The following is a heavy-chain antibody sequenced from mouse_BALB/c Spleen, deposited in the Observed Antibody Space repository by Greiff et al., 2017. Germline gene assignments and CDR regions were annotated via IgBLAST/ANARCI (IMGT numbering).Heavy chain of an antibody. D-gene: IGHD2-1*01. J-gene: IGHJ3*01. CDR2: IRLKSNNYAT. V-gene: IGHV6-6*02. CDR3: TGYGNYAGFAY. CDR1: GFTFSNYW. Sequence: EVKLEESGGGLVQPGGSMKLSCVASGFTFSNYWMNWVRQSPEKGLEWVAEIRLKSNNYATHYAESVKGRFTISRDDSKSSVYLQMNNLRAEDTGIYYCTGYGNYAGFAYWGQGTLVTVSA.